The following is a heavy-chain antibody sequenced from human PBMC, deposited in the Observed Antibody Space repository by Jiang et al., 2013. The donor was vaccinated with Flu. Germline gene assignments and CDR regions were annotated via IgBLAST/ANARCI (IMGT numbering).Heavy chain of an antibody. D-gene: IGHD4-17*01. J-gene: IGHJ2*01. V-gene: IGHV3-33*06. Sequence: VQLVESGGDVVQPGRSLRLSCTASGFTFRNYGMHWVRQAPGKGLEWVAVIWFDGSRIHYADSVKGRFTVSRDNSQNTLYLHMNSLRAEDRAVYYCAKKXGYVTTLYWYFDLWGLATRGHCLL. CDR3: AKKXGYVTTLYWYFDL. CDR1: GFTFRNYG. CDR2: IWFDGSRI.